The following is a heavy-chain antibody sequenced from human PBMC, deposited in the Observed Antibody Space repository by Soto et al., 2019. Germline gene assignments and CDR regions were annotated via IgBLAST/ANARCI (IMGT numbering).Heavy chain of an antibody. D-gene: IGHD3-10*01. CDR3: ATGHYGSGSYYNVGEFDY. J-gene: IGHJ4*02. CDR2: FDPEDGET. CDR1: GYTLTELS. Sequence: QVQLVQSGAEVKKPGASVKVSCKVSGYTLTELSMHWVRQAPGKGHEWMGGFDPEDGETIYAQKFQGRVTMTEDTSTDTAYMELSSLRSEDTAVYYCATGHYGSGSYYNVGEFDYWGQGTLVTVSS. V-gene: IGHV1-24*01.